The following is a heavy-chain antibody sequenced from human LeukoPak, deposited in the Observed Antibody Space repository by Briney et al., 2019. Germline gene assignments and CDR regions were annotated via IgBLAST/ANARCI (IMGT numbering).Heavy chain of an antibody. D-gene: IGHD3-10*01. CDR3: ARVRDFYYGKGWFDP. CDR2: MGGGDDST. CDR1: GFTFTTYA. V-gene: IGHV3-23*01. J-gene: IGHJ5*02. Sequence: PPGAPLRPSCAASGFTFTTYALSSVRQAPAKGPEWVSGMGGGDDSTYYADSVKGRFTIARDSAKNSLYLQMDSLRAEDSAVYCCARVRDFYYGKGWFDPWGEGTLVTVSS.